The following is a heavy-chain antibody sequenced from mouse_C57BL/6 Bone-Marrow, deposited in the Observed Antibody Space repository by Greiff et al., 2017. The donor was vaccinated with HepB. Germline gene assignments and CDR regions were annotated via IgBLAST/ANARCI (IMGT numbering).Heavy chain of an antibody. D-gene: IGHD2-12*01. V-gene: IGHV1-26*01. CDR3: AALYQEYFDV. Sequence: EVQLQQSGPELVKPGASVKISCKASGYTFTDYYMNWVKQSHGKSLEWIGDINPNNGGTSYNQKFKGKATLTVDKSSSTAYMELRSLTSEDSAVYYCAALYQEYFDVWGTGTTVTVSS. CDR1: GYTFTDYY. CDR2: INPNNGGT. J-gene: IGHJ1*03.